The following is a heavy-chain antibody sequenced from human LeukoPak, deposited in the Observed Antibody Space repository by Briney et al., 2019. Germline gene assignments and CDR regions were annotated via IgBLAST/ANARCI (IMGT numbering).Heavy chain of an antibody. CDR1: GYTFTGYY. D-gene: IGHD2-2*01. CDR2: INPNSGGT. CDR3: ARDLSLPIVVVPEDAFDI. Sequence: ASVKVSCKASGYTFTGYYMHWVRQAPGQGLEWMGWINPNSGGTNYAQKFQGRVTMTRDTSISTAYMELSRLRSDDTAVYYRARDLSLPIVVVPEDAFDIWGQGTMVTVSS. V-gene: IGHV1-2*02. J-gene: IGHJ3*02.